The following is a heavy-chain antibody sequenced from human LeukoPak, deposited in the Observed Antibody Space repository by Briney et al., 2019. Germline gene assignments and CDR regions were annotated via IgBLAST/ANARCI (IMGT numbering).Heavy chain of an antibody. Sequence: SETLSLTCTVSGGSISSSSYYWGWIRQPPGKGLEWIGSIYYSGSTYYNPSLKSRVTISVDTSKNQFSLKLSSVTAADTAVYYCARPFFEYSSSAAFDYWGQGTLVTVSS. J-gene: IGHJ4*02. D-gene: IGHD6-6*01. CDR2: IYYSGST. CDR3: ARPFFEYSSSAAFDY. V-gene: IGHV4-39*01. CDR1: GGSISSSSYY.